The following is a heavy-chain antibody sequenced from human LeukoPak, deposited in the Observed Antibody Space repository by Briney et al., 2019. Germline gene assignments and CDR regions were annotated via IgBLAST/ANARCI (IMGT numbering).Heavy chain of an antibody. D-gene: IGHD6-19*01. CDR3: ARHHRGYSSGWYRGTLNYYGMDV. CDR1: GGSISSYY. CDR2: IYYSGST. V-gene: IGHV4-59*08. Sequence: SETLSLTCTVSGGSISSYYWSWIRQPPGKGLEWIGYIYYSGSTNYNPSLKSRVTISVDTSKNQFSLKLSSVTAADTAVYYCARHHRGYSSGWYRGTLNYYGMDVWGQGTTVTVSS. J-gene: IGHJ6*02.